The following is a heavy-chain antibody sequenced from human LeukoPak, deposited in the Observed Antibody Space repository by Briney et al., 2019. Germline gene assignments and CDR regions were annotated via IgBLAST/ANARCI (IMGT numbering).Heavy chain of an antibody. CDR1: GGSISSSSYY. CDR3: AGGRVKLWFGEDYYYYMDV. D-gene: IGHD3-10*01. CDR2: IYYSGST. J-gene: IGHJ6*03. V-gene: IGHV4-39*07. Sequence: SETLSLTCTVPGGSISSSSYYWGWIRQPPGKGLEWIGSIYYSGSTYYNPSLKSRVTISVDTSKNQSSLKLSSVTAADTAVYYCAGGRVKLWFGEDYYYYMDVWGKGTTVTISS.